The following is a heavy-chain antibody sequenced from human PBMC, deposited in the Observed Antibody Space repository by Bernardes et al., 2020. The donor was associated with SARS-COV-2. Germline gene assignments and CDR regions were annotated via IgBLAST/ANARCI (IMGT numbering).Heavy chain of an antibody. J-gene: IGHJ4*02. D-gene: IGHD6-19*01. CDR1: GFTFSRYE. V-gene: IGHV3-48*03. CDR3: TRGSGWFWFDY. CDR2: INGSGTSM. Sequence: GGSLRLSCGASGFTFSRYEINWVRQAPGKGLEWVSYINGSGTSMYFGDSVKGRFTISRDNARNSVYLQMNSLRVEDTAVYYCTRGSGWFWFDYWGQGTLVTGTS.